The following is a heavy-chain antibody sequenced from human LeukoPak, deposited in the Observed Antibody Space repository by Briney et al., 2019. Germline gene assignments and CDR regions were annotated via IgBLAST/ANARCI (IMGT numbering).Heavy chain of an antibody. CDR1: GYTFTSYD. V-gene: IGHV1-8*01. Sequence: GASVKVSCKASGYTFTSYDINWVRQATGQGLEWMGWMNPNSGNTGYAQKFQGRVTMTRNTSISTAYMELSSLRSEDTAVYYCARALTWIQLWFGGYYFDYWGQGTLVTVSS. CDR3: ARALTWIQLWFGGYYFDY. CDR2: MNPNSGNT. D-gene: IGHD5-18*01. J-gene: IGHJ4*02.